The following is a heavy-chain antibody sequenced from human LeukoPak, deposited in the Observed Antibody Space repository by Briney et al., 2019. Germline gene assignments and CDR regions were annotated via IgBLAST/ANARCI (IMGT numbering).Heavy chain of an antibody. J-gene: IGHJ4*02. CDR3: AKCLFQVGYFDY. Sequence: PGVSLRLSCAASGFTFSSYAMSWVRQAPGKGLEWVSAISGSGGSTYYADSVKGRFTISRDNSKNTLYLQMNSLRAEDTAVYYCAKCLFQVGYFDYWGQGTLVTVSS. V-gene: IGHV3-23*01. CDR1: GFTFSSYA. D-gene: IGHD3-16*01. CDR2: ISGSGGST.